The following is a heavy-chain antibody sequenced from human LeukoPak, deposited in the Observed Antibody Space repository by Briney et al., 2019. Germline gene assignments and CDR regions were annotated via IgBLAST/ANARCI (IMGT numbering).Heavy chain of an antibody. Sequence: GGSLRLSCAASGFTVSSNYMSWVRQAPGKGLEWVSVIYSGGSTYYADSVKGRFTISRDNSKNTLYLQMNSLRAKDTAVYYCARVHYGGNSHYDYWGQGTLVAVSS. J-gene: IGHJ4*02. V-gene: IGHV3-66*02. CDR3: ARVHYGGNSHYDY. CDR1: GFTVSSNY. D-gene: IGHD4-23*01. CDR2: IYSGGST.